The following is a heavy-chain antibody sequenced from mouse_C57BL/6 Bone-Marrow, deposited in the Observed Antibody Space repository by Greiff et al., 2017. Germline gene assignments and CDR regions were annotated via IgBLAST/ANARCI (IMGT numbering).Heavy chain of an antibody. CDR2: IYPRDGST. CDR3: ARFGYDGYYVWFAY. D-gene: IGHD2-3*01. CDR1: GYTFTSYD. V-gene: IGHV1-85*01. J-gene: IGHJ3*01. Sequence: VQLQQSGPELVKPGASVKLSCKASGYTFTSYDINWVKQRPGQGLEWIGWIYPRDGSTKYNEKFKSKATLTVDKPSSTAYMQLSSLTSEDSAVYYCARFGYDGYYVWFAYWGQGTLVTVSA.